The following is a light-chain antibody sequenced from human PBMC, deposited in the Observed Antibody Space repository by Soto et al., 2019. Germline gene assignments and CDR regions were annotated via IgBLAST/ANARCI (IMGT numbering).Light chain of an antibody. J-gene: IGKJ5*01. Sequence: AIRMTQSPSSLSASTGDRVTITCRASQGISSYLAWYQQKPGKAPKLLIYAASTLQSGVPSRFSGSGSGTNFTLTICCLQSEDFATYYCQQYYSYPLTFGQGTRLEIK. CDR3: QQYYSYPLT. V-gene: IGKV1-8*01. CDR2: AAS. CDR1: QGISSY.